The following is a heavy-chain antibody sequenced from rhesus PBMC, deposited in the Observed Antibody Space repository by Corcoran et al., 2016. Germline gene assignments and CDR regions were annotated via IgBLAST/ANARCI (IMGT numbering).Heavy chain of an antibody. CDR1: GFTFGDYG. CDR3: SSDYYYSGSYYYVGFDY. Sequence: EVQLVESGGGLVQPGGSLRLSCGASGFTFGDYGMHWLRQAPGKGLEWVSSITYTGHAVYYADSVKGRFTVSRDNAKNSLSLQMSSLRAEDTAVYYCSSDYYYSGSYYYVGFDYWGQGVPVTVSS. V-gene: IGHV3-183*02. D-gene: IGHD3-16*01. J-gene: IGHJ4*01. CDR2: ITYTGHAV.